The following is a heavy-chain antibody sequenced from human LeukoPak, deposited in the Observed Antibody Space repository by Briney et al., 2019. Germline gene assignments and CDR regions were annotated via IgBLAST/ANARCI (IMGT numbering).Heavy chain of an antibody. Sequence: GGSLGLSCAASGFTFSSYAMSWVRPAPGKGLEWVSAISGSAYSTYYADSVKGRFTISRDNSKNTLYLQMNSLRAEDTAVYYCAKETVAAPPIDYWGQGTLVTVSS. D-gene: IGHD6-19*01. CDR3: AKETVAAPPIDY. V-gene: IGHV3-23*01. J-gene: IGHJ4*02. CDR2: ISGSAYST. CDR1: GFTFSSYA.